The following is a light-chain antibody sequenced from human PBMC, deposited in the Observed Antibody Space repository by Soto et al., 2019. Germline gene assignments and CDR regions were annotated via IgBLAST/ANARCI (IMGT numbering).Light chain of an antibody. CDR1: SSDVGGYNY. CDR2: DVS. V-gene: IGLV2-11*01. Sequence: QSALTQPRSVSGSPGQSVTISCTGTSSDVGGYNYVSRYRQHPGKAPKLMIYDVSKRPSGVPDRFSGSKSGNTASLTISGLQAEDEADYYCCSYAGSYTYVFGTGTKVTVL. CDR3: CSYAGSYTYV. J-gene: IGLJ1*01.